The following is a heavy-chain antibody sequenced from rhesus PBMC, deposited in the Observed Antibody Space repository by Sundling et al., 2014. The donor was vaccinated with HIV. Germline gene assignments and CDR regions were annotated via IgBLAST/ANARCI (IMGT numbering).Heavy chain of an antibody. CDR1: GGSISGGYF. CDR2: IGGSSGTT. V-gene: IGHV4-165*02. CDR3: ARNYDRRFDF. D-gene: IGHD4-29*01. Sequence: QVQLQESGPGLVKPSETLSLTCAVSGGSISGGYFWNWIRQPPGKGLEWIGSIGGSSGTTQYNPSLKSRVTISTDTSKKQFSLNLNSMTAADTAVYYCARNYDRRFDFWGQGVLVTVSS. J-gene: IGHJ4*01.